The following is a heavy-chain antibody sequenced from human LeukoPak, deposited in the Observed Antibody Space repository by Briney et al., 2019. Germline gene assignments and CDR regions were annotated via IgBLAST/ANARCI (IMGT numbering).Heavy chain of an antibody. D-gene: IGHD1-26*01. Sequence: SETLSLTCTVYGGSISSYYWSWIRQPPGKGLEWIGYIYYSGSTNYNPSLKSRVTISVDTSKNQFSLKLSSVTAADTAVYYCARPLWGSYNNAFDIWGQGTMVTVSS. V-gene: IGHV4-59*01. CDR2: IYYSGST. CDR3: ARPLWGSYNNAFDI. CDR1: GGSISSYY. J-gene: IGHJ3*02.